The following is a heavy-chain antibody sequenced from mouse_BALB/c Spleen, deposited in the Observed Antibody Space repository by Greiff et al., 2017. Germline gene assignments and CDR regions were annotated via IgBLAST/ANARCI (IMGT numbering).Heavy chain of an antibody. Sequence: EVQLQQSGAELVKPGASVKLSCTASGFNIKDTYMHWVKQRPEQGLEWIGRIDPANGNTKYDPKFQGKATITADTSSNTAYLQLSSLTSEDTAVYYCASGLWGYDAVWFAYWGQGTLVTVSA. CDR2: IDPANGNT. J-gene: IGHJ3*01. D-gene: IGHD2-2*01. V-gene: IGHV14-3*02. CDR3: ASGLWGYDAVWFAY. CDR1: GFNIKDTY.